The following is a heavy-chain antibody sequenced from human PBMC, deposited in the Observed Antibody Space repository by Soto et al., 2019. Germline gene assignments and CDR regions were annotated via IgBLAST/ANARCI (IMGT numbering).Heavy chain of an antibody. Sequence: SVKVSCKVSGYTLTELSMHWVRQAPGKGLEWMGGFDPEDGETIYAQKFQGRVTMTEDTSTDTAYMELSSLRSEDTAVYYCATDNYDSSGYYFDYWGQGTLVTVSS. CDR1: GYTLTELS. J-gene: IGHJ4*02. D-gene: IGHD3-22*01. CDR2: FDPEDGET. V-gene: IGHV1-24*01. CDR3: ATDNYDSSGYYFDY.